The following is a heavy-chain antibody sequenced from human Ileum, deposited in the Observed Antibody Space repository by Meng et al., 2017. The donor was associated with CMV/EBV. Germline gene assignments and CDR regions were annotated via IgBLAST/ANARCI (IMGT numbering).Heavy chain of an antibody. CDR3: ARGWADIRFSGAMDV. Sequence: GSLRLSCAVYGGSFSGYYWSWVRQPPGKGLEWIAYISYNGNTNYNPSLRSRVTISADASKNQFSLRLASVTTADTAVYYCARGWADIRFSGAMDVWGQGTTVTVSS. J-gene: IGHJ6*02. CDR1: GGSFSGYY. V-gene: IGHV4-59*01. D-gene: IGHD3-3*01. CDR2: ISYNGNT.